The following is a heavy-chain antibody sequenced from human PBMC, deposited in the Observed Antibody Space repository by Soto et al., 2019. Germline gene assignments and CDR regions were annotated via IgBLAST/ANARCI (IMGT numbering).Heavy chain of an antibody. D-gene: IGHD1-20*01. V-gene: IGHV1-8*01. CDR1: GYTFTSYD. Sequence: QVQLVQSGAEVKKPGASVKVSCKASGYTFTSYDINWVRQATGQGLEWLGWMNPNSGNTGYAQKFQGRGTMTRYTSISRAYMELSSLRSEDTAVYFCARRSAVTGVNRAWFDPWRQGSLVTVSS. CDR3: ARRSAVTGVNRAWFDP. CDR2: MNPNSGNT. J-gene: IGHJ5*02.